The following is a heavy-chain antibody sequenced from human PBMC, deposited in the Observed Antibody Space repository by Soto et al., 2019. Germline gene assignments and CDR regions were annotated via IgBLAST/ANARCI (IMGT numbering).Heavy chain of an antibody. D-gene: IGHD3-16*01. CDR3: ASLGVRDRGGKFEK. CDR2: IYFTGNT. CDR1: VVSVVSGIYV. Sequence: SETLSLTCTFSVVSVVSGIYVLSFMRKAPGKGLEWIGHIYFTGNTNYKPSLKIRVTMSVDTSKHQFSLNLSSVTDADTAVYYCASLGVRDRGGKFEKWGQGTXVTVA. V-gene: IGHV4-61*01. J-gene: IGHJ4*02.